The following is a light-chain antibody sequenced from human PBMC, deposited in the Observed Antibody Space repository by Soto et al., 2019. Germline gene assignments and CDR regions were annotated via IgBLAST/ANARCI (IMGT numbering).Light chain of an antibody. CDR3: QQFNNLHPWT. J-gene: IGKJ1*01. CDR1: QNVGNK. V-gene: IGKV3-15*01. Sequence: KLMTKSSATLSVSKGERAPFSCRESQNVGNKLVWYQKTPGQAPRLLIYGPSTRAAGIPDSFSGSGSGTEFTLTFGGLQYDDFAVYYCQQFNNLHPWTGGQGTKVDIK. CDR2: GPS.